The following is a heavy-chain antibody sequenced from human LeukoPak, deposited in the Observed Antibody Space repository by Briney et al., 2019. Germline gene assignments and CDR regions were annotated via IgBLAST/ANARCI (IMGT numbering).Heavy chain of an antibody. Sequence: GESLKISCKGSGYSFTKYWIGWVRQMPGKGLEWMAIMYLGDSETRYSPSFQGQVTISADKSISTAYLQWSSLKASDTAMYYCARHLYDILTGSFPGAFDYWGQGTLVTVSS. CDR1: GYSFTKYW. J-gene: IGHJ4*02. V-gene: IGHV5-51*01. CDR3: ARHLYDILTGSFPGAFDY. CDR2: MYLGDSET. D-gene: IGHD3-9*01.